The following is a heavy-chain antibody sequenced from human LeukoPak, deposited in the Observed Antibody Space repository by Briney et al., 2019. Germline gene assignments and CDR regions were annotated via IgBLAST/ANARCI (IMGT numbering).Heavy chain of an antibody. Sequence: PGGSLRLSCAASGFTFSNYGMSWVRQAPGKGLEWVSAISGSGGSTYYADSVKGRFTISRDNSKNTLYLQMNSLRAEDTAVYYCAKGDTAMAGYYFDYWGQGTLVTVSS. J-gene: IGHJ4*02. D-gene: IGHD5-18*01. CDR3: AKGDTAMAGYYFDY. CDR1: GFTFSNYG. V-gene: IGHV3-23*01. CDR2: ISGSGGST.